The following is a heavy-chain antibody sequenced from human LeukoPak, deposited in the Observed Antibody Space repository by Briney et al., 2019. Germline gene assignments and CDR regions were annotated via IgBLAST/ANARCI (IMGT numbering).Heavy chain of an antibody. CDR3: AHPVRGVEWDY. V-gene: IGHV3-48*01. CDR2: ISGTSNI. CDR1: GFNFSTCS. D-gene: IGHD3-10*01. Sequence: PGGSLRLSCAASGFNFSTCSMNWVRQAPGKGLEWVSYISGTSNIYYADSVKGRFTISRDNAKNSLYLQMNSLRAEDTAVYYCAHPVRGVEWDYWGQGTLVTVSS. J-gene: IGHJ4*02.